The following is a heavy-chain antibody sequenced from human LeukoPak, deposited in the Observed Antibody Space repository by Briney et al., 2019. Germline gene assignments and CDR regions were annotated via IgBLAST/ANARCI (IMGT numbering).Heavy chain of an antibody. CDR3: AHRRTTGLAPITDSFDY. J-gene: IGHJ4*02. Sequence: SGPTLVKPTQTLTLTCNFSGFSLSTSGVGVGWIRQPPGKALEWLALIYWNDDKRYSPSLKSRLTITKDTSKNQVVLTMTNMDPVDTATYYCAHRRTTGLAPITDSFDYWGQGTLVTVSS. D-gene: IGHD5-24*01. CDR1: GFSLSTSGVG. V-gene: IGHV2-5*01. CDR2: IYWNDDK.